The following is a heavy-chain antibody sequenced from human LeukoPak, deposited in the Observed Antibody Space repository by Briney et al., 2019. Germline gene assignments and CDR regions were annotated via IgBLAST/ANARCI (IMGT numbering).Heavy chain of an antibody. D-gene: IGHD3-10*01. CDR3: AKMGYFGSGSYYPGEFYFDY. V-gene: IGHV3-20*04. J-gene: IGHJ4*02. CDR1: GFTLSSYW. CDR2: ISWNSDTI. Sequence: PGGSLRLSCAASGFTLSSYWMSWVRQAPGKGLEWVSSISWNSDTIYYADSVKGRFTISRDNAKNSLYLQMNSLRVEDTAFYYCAKMGYFGSGSYYPGEFYFDYWGQGTLVTVSS.